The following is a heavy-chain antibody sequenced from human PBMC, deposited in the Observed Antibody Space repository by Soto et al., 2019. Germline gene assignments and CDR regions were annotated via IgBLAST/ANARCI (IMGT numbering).Heavy chain of an antibody. D-gene: IGHD2-15*01. J-gene: IGHJ4*02. CDR3: TRHAIGVVVPAAIRN. CDR2: IYYTGTS. CDR1: GGSISSSSYY. Sequence: ETLSLTCAVSGGSISSSSYYWDWIRQPPGKGLEWIGTIYYTGTSNYNPSLKSRVTISVDTSKNQFSLNLSSVTAADTAVYYCTRHAIGVVVPAAIRNWGQGSLVTVSS. V-gene: IGHV4-39*01.